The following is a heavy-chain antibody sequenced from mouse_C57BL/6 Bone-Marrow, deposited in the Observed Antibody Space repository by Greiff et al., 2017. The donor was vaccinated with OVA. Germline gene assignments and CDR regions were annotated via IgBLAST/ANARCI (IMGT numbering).Heavy chain of an antibody. Sequence: QVQLQQPGAELVKPGASVKLSCKASGYTFTSYWMPWVKQRPGQGLEWIGMIHPNSGSTNYNEKFKSKATLTVDKSSSTAYMQLSSLTSEDSAVYYCARNEAFYYYGSSHGDYWGQGTTLTVSS. J-gene: IGHJ2*01. CDR3: ARNEAFYYYGSSHGDY. V-gene: IGHV1-64*01. D-gene: IGHD1-1*01. CDR2: IHPNSGST. CDR1: GYTFTSYW.